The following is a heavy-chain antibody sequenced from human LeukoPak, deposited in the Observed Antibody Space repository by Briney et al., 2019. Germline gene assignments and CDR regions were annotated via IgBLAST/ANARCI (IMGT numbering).Heavy chain of an antibody. J-gene: IGHJ4*02. D-gene: IGHD3-3*01. V-gene: IGHV3-23*01. Sequence: GGSLRLSCAASGFTFSSYAMSWVRQAPGKGLEWVSAISGSGGSTYYADSVKGRFTISRDNSKNTLYLQMNSLRAEDTAVYYCAKWEDYDFWSAYRYWGQGTLVTVSS. CDR2: ISGSGGST. CDR1: GFTFSSYA. CDR3: AKWEDYDFWSAYRY.